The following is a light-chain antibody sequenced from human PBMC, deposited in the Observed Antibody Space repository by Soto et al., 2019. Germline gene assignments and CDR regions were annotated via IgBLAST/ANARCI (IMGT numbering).Light chain of an antibody. CDR1: QSLVHNDVNTS. CDR3: MQDTQSPWT. Sequence: DIVMTQTPLSAPVTLGQAASISCRSSQSLVHNDVNTSLSWFQQRPGQPPSLLIYKVSDRFSGVQERLGGCEGLTDFTLTISRVRAEDGGVYYCMQDTQSPWTFGRGTKVEIK. J-gene: IGKJ1*01. CDR2: KVS. V-gene: IGKV2-24*01.